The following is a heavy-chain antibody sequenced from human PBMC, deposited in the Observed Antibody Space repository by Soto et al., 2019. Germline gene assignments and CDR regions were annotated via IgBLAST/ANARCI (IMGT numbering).Heavy chain of an antibody. D-gene: IGHD2-2*01. CDR3: ARDHIGGYCSSTSCPLYGMDV. CDR1: GGSISSGGYY. Sequence: SETLSLTCTVSGGSISSGGYYWSWIRQHPGKGLEWSGYIYYSGSTYYNPSLKSRGTISVDTSKNQFSLKLISVTAADTAVYYCARDHIGGYCSSTSCPLYGMDVWGQGTTVTVSS. CDR2: IYYSGST. V-gene: IGHV4-31*03. J-gene: IGHJ6*02.